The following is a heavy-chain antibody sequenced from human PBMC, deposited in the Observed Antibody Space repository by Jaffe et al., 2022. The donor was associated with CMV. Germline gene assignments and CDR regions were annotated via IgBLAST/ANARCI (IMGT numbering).Heavy chain of an antibody. CDR1: GFTFSNAW. D-gene: IGHD3-3*01. V-gene: IGHV3-15*01. J-gene: IGHJ6*02. CDR3: TTYYDFWSGYYWETGPHYYYGMDV. Sequence: EVQLVESGGGLVKPGGSLRLSCAASGFTFSNAWMSWVRQAPGKGLEWVGRIKSKTDGGTTDYAAPVKGRFTISRDDSKNTLYLQMNSLKTEDTAVYYCTTYYDFWSGYYWETGPHYYYGMDVWGQGTTVTVSS. CDR2: IKSKTDGGTT.